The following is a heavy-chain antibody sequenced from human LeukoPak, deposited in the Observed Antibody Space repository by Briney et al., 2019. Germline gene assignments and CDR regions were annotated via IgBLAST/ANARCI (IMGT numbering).Heavy chain of an antibody. J-gene: IGHJ4*02. V-gene: IGHV4-34*01. CDR1: GGSFSGYY. Sequence: SETLSLTCAVYGGSFSGYYWSWIRQPPGKGLEWIGEINHSGSTNYNPSLKSRVTISVDTSKNQFSLKLGSVTAADTAVYYCAGYDYYDSSGSFDYWGQGTLVTVSS. CDR2: INHSGST. D-gene: IGHD3-22*01. CDR3: AGYDYYDSSGSFDY.